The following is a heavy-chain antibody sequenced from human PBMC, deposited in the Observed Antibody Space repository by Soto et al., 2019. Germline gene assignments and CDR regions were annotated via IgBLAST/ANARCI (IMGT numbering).Heavy chain of an antibody. D-gene: IGHD3-10*01. CDR2: IYYSGST. CDR3: ARAEVRGYGMDV. CDR1: GGSISSGDYY. Sequence: SETLSLTCTVSGGSISSGDYYWGWIRQPPGKGLEWIGYIYYSGSTYYNPSLKSRVTISVDTSKNQFSLKLSSVTAADTAVYYCARAEVRGYGMDVWGQGTTVTVSS. J-gene: IGHJ6*02. V-gene: IGHV4-30-4*01.